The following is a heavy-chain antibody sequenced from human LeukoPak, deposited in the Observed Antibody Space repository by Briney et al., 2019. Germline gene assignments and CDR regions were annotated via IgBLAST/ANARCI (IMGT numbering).Heavy chain of an antibody. D-gene: IGHD5-18*01. CDR3: VRDRGSGYSYGMYYYFYGVDV. Sequence: GGSLRLSCAASGFTFSTHAMHWVRQAPGKGLEWVAVIWSDGSSKYYADSVKGRFTISRDNSKNTLFLDMSSLRVEETAVYYCVRDRGSGYSYGMYYYFYGVDVWGQGTTVTVSS. CDR1: GFTFSTHA. V-gene: IGHV3-33*01. CDR2: IWSDGSSK. J-gene: IGHJ6*02.